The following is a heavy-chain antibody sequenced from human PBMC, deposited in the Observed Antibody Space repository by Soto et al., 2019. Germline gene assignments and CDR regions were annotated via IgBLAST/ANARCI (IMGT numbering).Heavy chain of an antibody. V-gene: IGHV6-1*01. CDR1: GDSVSSNSAA. CDR3: AREVRRITGTTTAFDI. J-gene: IGHJ3*02. Sequence: SQTLSLTCAISGDSVSSNSAAWNWIRQSPSRGLEWLGRTYYRSKWYNDYAVSVKSRITINPDTSKNQFSLQLNSVTPEDTAVYYCAREVRRITGTTTAFDIWGQGTMVTVSS. D-gene: IGHD1-7*01. CDR2: TYYRSKWYN.